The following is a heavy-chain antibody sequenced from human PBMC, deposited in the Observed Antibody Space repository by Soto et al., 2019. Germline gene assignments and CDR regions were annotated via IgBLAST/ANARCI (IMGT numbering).Heavy chain of an antibody. Sequence: GSLRLSCAXSGFSFSNYAMNWVRQAPXKGXXGVSAIXXGGSNTNYADAVKGRFTISSDNSKNTLYLQMNGLRADDTAVYYCGKERRGRGWFVCNYWGQGIVVTVSS. CDR3: GKERRGRGWFVCNY. V-gene: IGHV3-23*01. D-gene: IGHD6-19*01. J-gene: IGHJ4*02. CDR2: IXXGGSNT. CDR1: GFSFSNYA.